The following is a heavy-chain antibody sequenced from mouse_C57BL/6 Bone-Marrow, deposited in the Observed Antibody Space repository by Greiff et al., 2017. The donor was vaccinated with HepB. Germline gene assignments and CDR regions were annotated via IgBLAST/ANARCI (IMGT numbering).Heavy chain of an antibody. CDR3: ARIALYSNSWFAY. V-gene: IGHV8-8*01. CDR2: IWWDDDK. CDR1: GFSLSTFGMG. Sequence: QVTLKESGPVILQPSQTLSLTCSFSGFSLSTFGMGVGWILQPSLKGLEWLAHIWWDDDKYYNPALKSRLTISKDTSKNQVFLKIENVDTADTATYYCARIALYSNSWFAYWGQGTLVTVSA. J-gene: IGHJ3*01. D-gene: IGHD2-5*01.